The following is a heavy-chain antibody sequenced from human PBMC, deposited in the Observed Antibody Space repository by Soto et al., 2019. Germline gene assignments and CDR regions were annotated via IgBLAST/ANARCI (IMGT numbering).Heavy chain of an antibody. Sequence: GESLKISCKGSGYSFTSYWISWVRQMPGKGLEWMGRIDPSDSYTNYSLSFQGHVTISADKSISTAYLQWSSLKASDTAMYYCARLPYYDSSGYYYEFYFDYWGQGTLVTVSS. J-gene: IGHJ4*02. CDR2: IDPSDSYT. CDR1: GYSFTSYW. V-gene: IGHV5-10-1*01. CDR3: ARLPYYDSSGYYYEFYFDY. D-gene: IGHD3-22*01.